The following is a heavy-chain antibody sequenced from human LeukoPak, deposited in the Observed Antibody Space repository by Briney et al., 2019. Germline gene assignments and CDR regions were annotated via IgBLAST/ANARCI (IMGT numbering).Heavy chain of an antibody. CDR3: ARRYTQFDY. CDR2: IKQDGSEK. J-gene: IGHJ4*02. D-gene: IGHD1-1*01. Sequence: GGSLRLSCAASGFTFSSYSMNRVRQAPGKGLEWVANIKQDGSEKYYVDSVKGRFTISRDNAKNSLYLQMNSLRAEDTAVYYCARRYTQFDYWGQGTLVTVSS. CDR1: GFTFSSYS. V-gene: IGHV3-7*01.